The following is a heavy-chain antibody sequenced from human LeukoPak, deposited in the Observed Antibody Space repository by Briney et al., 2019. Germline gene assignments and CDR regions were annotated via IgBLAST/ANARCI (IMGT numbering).Heavy chain of an antibody. Sequence: GGSLRLSCAASGFTFSSYWMNWVRQAPGKGWGGGAKIKEDGSHENYVDSVKGRFTISRDNAKNSLYLQMNSLRAEDTAVYYCASLYCSSISCGAFDIWGQGTMVTVSS. V-gene: IGHV3-7*01. D-gene: IGHD2-2*01. CDR2: IKEDGSHE. CDR3: ASLYCSSISCGAFDI. CDR1: GFTFSSYW. J-gene: IGHJ3*02.